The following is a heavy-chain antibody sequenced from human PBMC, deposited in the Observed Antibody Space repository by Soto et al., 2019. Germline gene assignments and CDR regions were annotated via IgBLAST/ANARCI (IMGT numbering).Heavy chain of an antibody. D-gene: IGHD3-16*01. Sequence: QLQLQESGSGLVKPSQTLSLTCTVSGGSITSGNSYSWSWIRQPPGKGLEWIGSISRSGSTSYNPSLKGRVTMSVDKSKTQFSLKLSSVTAADTAVYYCARAVAPYLGTWFDPWGQGTLVIVSS. J-gene: IGHJ5*02. CDR3: ARAVAPYLGTWFDP. V-gene: IGHV4-30-2*01. CDR1: GGSITSGNSYS. CDR2: ISRSGST.